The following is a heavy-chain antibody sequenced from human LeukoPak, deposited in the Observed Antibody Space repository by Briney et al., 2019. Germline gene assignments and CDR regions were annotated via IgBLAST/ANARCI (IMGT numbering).Heavy chain of an antibody. CDR1: GGSFSGYY. Sequence: SETLSLTCAVYGGSFSGYYWSWIRPPPGKGLEWIGEINHSGSTNYNPSLKSRVTISVDTSKNQFSLKLSSVTAADTAVYYCARVFGYYYGSGSYSIDYWGQGTLVTVSS. D-gene: IGHD3-10*01. CDR3: ARVFGYYYGSGSYSIDY. CDR2: INHSGST. V-gene: IGHV4-34*01. J-gene: IGHJ4*02.